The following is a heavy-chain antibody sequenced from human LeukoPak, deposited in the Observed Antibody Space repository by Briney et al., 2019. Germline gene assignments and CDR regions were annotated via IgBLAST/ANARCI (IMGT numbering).Heavy chain of an antibody. V-gene: IGHV3-74*01. J-gene: IGHJ5*02. Sequence: GGSLRLSCAASGFTFSSYWMHWVRQAPGKGLVWVSRINSDGSSTSYADSVKGRFTISRDNAKNTLYLQMNSLRAEDTAVYYCAKDRDRVVPAVFDPWGQGTLVTVSS. D-gene: IGHD2-2*01. CDR1: GFTFSSYW. CDR3: AKDRDRVVPAVFDP. CDR2: INSDGSST.